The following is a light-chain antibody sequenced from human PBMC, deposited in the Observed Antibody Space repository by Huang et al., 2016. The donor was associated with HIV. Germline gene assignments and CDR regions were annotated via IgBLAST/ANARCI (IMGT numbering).Light chain of an antibody. V-gene: IGKV2-28*01. Sequence: DIVMIQSPLSLPVTPGEPASISCTSNRSLLHSNGYNYLDWYLQKPGQSPQLLIFLGSNRASGVPDRFSGSGSGTYCSLKISRVEAEDVGVYYCMQALHTPYTFGQGTKLEIK. J-gene: IGKJ2*01. CDR1: RSLLHSNGYNY. CDR3: MQALHTPYT. CDR2: LGS.